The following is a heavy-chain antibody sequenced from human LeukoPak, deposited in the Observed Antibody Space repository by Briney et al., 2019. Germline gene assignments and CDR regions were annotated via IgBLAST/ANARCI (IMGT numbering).Heavy chain of an antibody. CDR3: AKRYCSGGSCCPDY. D-gene: IGHD2-15*01. CDR2: ISNSGGST. J-gene: IGHJ4*02. V-gene: IGHV3-23*01. CDR1: GFTFSSYA. Sequence: GGSLRLSCVASGFTFSSYAMSWVGQTPGKGLEWVSAISNSGGSTYNADSVKGRFTISRDNSKNTLYLQMNSLRAEDTAVYYCAKRYCSGGSCCPDYWGQGTRVTVSS.